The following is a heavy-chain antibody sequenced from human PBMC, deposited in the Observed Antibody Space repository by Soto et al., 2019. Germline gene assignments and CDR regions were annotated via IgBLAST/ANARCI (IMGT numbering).Heavy chain of an antibody. D-gene: IGHD4-17*01. Sequence: PGGSLRLSCSASGFTISSHWMHWVRQAPGKGLVWVSRINSDGSSIAYADSVKGRFTISRDNAKNTLYLQINSLRAEDTAVYYCARDKNGDLRFWGQGTLVTVSS. CDR3: ARDKNGDLRF. V-gene: IGHV3-74*01. J-gene: IGHJ4*02. CDR1: GFTISSHW. CDR2: INSDGSSI.